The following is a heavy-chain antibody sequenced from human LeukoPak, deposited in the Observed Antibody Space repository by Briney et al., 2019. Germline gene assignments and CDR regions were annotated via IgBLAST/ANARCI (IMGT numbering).Heavy chain of an antibody. V-gene: IGHV3-48*03. Sequence: GGSLRLSCAASGFTFSSYEMNWVRQAPGKGLEWVSYISSSGSTIYYADSVKGRFTISRDNAKNSLYLQMNSLRAEDTAVYYCARDPLATVTTHWGQGTLVTVSS. CDR3: ARDPLATVTTH. CDR1: GFTFSSYE. D-gene: IGHD4-17*01. J-gene: IGHJ4*02. CDR2: ISSSGSTI.